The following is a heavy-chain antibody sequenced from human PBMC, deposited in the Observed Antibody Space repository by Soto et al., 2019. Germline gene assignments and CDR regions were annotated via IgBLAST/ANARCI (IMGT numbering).Heavy chain of an antibody. V-gene: IGHV5-10-1*01. CDR2: IDPSDSYT. Sequence: PGEALKISCKGSGYSFTSYWISWVRQMPGKGLEWMGRIDPSDSYTNYSPSFQGHVTISADKSISTAYLQWSSLKASDTAMYYCARHPNYYDSSGYYYAFDYWGQGTLVTVSS. D-gene: IGHD3-22*01. CDR3: ARHPNYYDSSGYYYAFDY. CDR1: GYSFTSYW. J-gene: IGHJ4*02.